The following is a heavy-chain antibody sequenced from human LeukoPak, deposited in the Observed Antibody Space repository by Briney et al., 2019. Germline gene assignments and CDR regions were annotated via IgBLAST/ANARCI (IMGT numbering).Heavy chain of an antibody. D-gene: IGHD3-22*01. J-gene: IGHJ4*02. Sequence: SQTLSLTCTVSGGSISSGSYYWSWIRQPDGKGLEWIGRIYTSGSTNYNPSLKSRVTISVDTSKNQLSLKLRSVAAADTAVYYCAREYRYYYDRSGSYYFDYWGQGTLVTVSS. CDR1: GGSISSGSYY. V-gene: IGHV4-61*02. CDR2: IYTSGST. CDR3: AREYRYYYDRSGSYYFDY.